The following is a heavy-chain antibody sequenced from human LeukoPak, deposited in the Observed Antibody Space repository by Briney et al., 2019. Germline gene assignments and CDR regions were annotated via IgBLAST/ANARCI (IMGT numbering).Heavy chain of an antibody. J-gene: IGHJ4*02. CDR3: ARDHEGLVGSTGGVDY. Sequence: PGGSLRLSCAAYGFTFDDSGMSWVRQAQGKGVEWDYGINWNGDNTGYADSVKGRFTISRDNAKNSLYMQMNSLRAEDTAVYDCARDHEGLVGSTGGVDYWGQGALITVSS. CDR1: GFTFDDSG. V-gene: IGHV3-20*01. CDR2: INWNGDNT. D-gene: IGHD1-26*01.